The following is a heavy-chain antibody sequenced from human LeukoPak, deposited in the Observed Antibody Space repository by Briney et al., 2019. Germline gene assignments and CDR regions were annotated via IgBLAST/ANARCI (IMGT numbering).Heavy chain of an antibody. Sequence: GRSLRLSCTASGFTFGDYAMGWFRQAPGKGLEWVGFIRSKAYGGTTEYAASVKGRLTISRDDSKSIAYLQMNSLKTEDTAVYYCTSLTYYYDSSGSIGYYFDYWGQGTLDTVSS. J-gene: IGHJ4*02. D-gene: IGHD3-22*01. V-gene: IGHV3-49*03. CDR1: GFTFGDYA. CDR2: IRSKAYGGTT. CDR3: TSLTYYYDSSGSIGYYFDY.